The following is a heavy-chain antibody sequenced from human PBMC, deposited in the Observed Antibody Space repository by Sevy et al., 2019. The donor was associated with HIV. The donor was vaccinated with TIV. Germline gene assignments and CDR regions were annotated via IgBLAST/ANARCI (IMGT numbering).Heavy chain of an antibody. J-gene: IGHJ4*02. V-gene: IGHV3-30*04. CDR2: ISYDGNYK. Sequence: GGSLRLSCVASGFTFTIYSVFWVRQAPGKGLEWLTLISYDGNYKYYADSVKGRFTISRDTSNNILYLQMSNLKVEDTAVYFFASVAVEYCTNDGDHRIDHWGQGTLVTVSS. D-gene: IGHD2-8*01. CDR3: ASVAVEYCTNDGDHRIDH. CDR1: GFTFTIYS.